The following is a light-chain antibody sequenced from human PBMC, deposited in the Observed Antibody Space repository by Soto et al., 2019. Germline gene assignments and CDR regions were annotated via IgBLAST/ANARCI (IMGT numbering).Light chain of an antibody. CDR3: QQRSNWPRGT. CDR2: DAS. J-gene: IGKJ2*01. Sequence: EIVLTQSPATLSLSPGERATLSCRASQSVGSYLAWYQHKPGQAPRLLIYDASNRAPGIPARFSGSGSGTDFTLTISSLEPEDFAVYYCQQRSNWPRGTFGQGTKLEIK. CDR1: QSVGSY. V-gene: IGKV3-11*01.